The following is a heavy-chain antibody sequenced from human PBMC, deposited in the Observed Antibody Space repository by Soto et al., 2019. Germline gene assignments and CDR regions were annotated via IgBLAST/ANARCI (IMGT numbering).Heavy chain of an antibody. D-gene: IGHD3-3*01. CDR3: ANEFWSN. CDR1: GFAFSRDD. V-gene: IGHV3-48*03. Sequence: EVQLVESGGGLVQPGGSLRLSCAASGFAFSRDDMSWVRQAPGKGLEWVSYISGATGAVYYTDSVKGRFTISRDNARNSLYRQMNNLRAEDTAVYYCANEFWSNWGQGTLVTVSS. J-gene: IGHJ4*02. CDR2: ISGATGAV.